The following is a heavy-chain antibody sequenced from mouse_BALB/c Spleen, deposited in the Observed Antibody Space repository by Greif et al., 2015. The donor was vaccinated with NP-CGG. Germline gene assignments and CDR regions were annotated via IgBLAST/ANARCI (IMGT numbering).Heavy chain of an antibody. CDR3: TRGGYYGGHYAMDY. J-gene: IGHJ4*01. D-gene: IGHD1-1*01. Sequence: VKLMESGAELVRPGASMKLSCKASGYTFTSYWINWVKQRPGQGLEWIGNIYPSDSYTNYNQKFKDKATLTVDKSSSTAYMQLSSPTSEDSAVYYCTRGGYYGGHYAMDYWGQGTSVTVSS. CDR2: IYPSDSYT. V-gene: IGHV1-69*02. CDR1: GYTFTSYW.